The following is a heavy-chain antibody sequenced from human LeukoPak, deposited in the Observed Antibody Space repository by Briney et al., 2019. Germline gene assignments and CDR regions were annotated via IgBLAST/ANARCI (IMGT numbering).Heavy chain of an antibody. V-gene: IGHV1-46*01. D-gene: IGHD3-16*01. CDR1: GYTFTSYD. J-gene: IGHJ5*02. CDR3: ARCPMYYGKWFDP. Sequence: ASVKVSCKASGYTFTSYDINWVRQAPGQGLEWMGIINPSGGSTSYAQKFQGRVTMTRDTSTSTVYMELSSLRSEDTAVYYCARCPMYYGKWFDPWGQGTLVTVSS. CDR2: INPSGGST.